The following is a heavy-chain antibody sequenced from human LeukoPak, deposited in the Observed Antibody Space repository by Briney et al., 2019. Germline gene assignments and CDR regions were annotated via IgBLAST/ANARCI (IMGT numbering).Heavy chain of an antibody. CDR2: ITGSGGST. CDR1: GFIFSSYA. D-gene: IGHD4-17*01. V-gene: IGHV3-23*01. CDR3: AKDHYADYGDSSYGMDV. Sequence: GGSLRLSCAASGFIFSSYAMSWVRQAPGKGLEWVSDITGSGGSTNYADSVKGRFTISRDNSKNTLYLQMNSLRAEDTAVYYCAKDHYADYGDSSYGMDVWGQGTTVTVSS. J-gene: IGHJ6*02.